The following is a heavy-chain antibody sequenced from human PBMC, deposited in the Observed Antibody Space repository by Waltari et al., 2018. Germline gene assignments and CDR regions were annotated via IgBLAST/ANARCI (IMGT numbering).Heavy chain of an antibody. CDR3: ARDLGDYGYFQH. J-gene: IGHJ1*01. CDR2: IYYSGST. Sequence: QLQLQESGPGLVTPSATLSLPCPVSGGSIRSCSYYWGRIRQPPGKGLEWIGSIYYSGSTYYNPSLKSRVTISVDTSKNQFSLKLSSVTAADTAVYYCARDLGDYGYFQHWGQGTLVTVSS. V-gene: IGHV4-39*07. D-gene: IGHD4-17*01. CDR1: GGSIRSCSYY.